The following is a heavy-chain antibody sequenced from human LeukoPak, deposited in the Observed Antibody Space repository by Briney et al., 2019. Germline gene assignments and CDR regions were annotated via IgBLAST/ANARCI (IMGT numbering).Heavy chain of an antibody. CDR2: IYYSGST. V-gene: IGHV4-39*07. J-gene: IGHJ4*02. CDR3: ARVPPKYYYDSSGYYLIYYFDY. CDR1: GGCISSSSYY. Sequence: SETLSLTCTVSGGCISSSSYYWGWIRQPPGKGLEWIGSIYYSGSTYYNPSLKSRVTISVDTSKNQFSLKLSSVTAADTAVYYCARVPPKYYYDSSGYYLIYYFDYWGQGTRVTVSS. D-gene: IGHD3-22*01.